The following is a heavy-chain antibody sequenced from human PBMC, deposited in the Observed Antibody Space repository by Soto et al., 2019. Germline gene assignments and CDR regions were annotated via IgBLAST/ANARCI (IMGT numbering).Heavy chain of an antibody. CDR3: AKPTTGSGSYSSYAFDI. D-gene: IGHD1-26*01. CDR1: GFTFSSYA. CDR2: ISGSGGST. V-gene: IGHV3-23*01. Sequence: GGSLRLSCAASGFTFSSYAMSWVRQAPGKGLEWVSAISGSGGSTYYADSVKGRFTISRDNPKNTLYLQMNSLRAEDTAVYYCAKPTTGSGSYSSYAFDIWGQGTMVTVSS. J-gene: IGHJ3*02.